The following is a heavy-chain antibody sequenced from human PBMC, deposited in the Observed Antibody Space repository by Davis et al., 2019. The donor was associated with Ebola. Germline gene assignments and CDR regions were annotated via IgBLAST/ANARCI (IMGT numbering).Heavy chain of an antibody. CDR1: GYSISSGYY. CDR3: ARVLAGVDP. V-gene: IGHV4-38-2*02. CDR2: IYHSGST. J-gene: IGHJ5*02. Sequence: SETLSLTCTVSGYSISSGYYWGWIRQPPGKGLEWFGSIYHSGSTYYNPSLKSRVTISVDTSKNQFSLKLSSVTAADTAVYYCARVLAGVDPWGQGTLVTVSS.